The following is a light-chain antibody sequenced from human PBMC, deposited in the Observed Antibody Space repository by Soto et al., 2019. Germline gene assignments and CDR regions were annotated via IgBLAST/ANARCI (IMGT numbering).Light chain of an antibody. CDR1: SSDVGGYKY. J-gene: IGLJ2*01. CDR2: EVS. V-gene: IGLV2-8*01. CDR3: SSYAGSNNLVV. Sequence: QSALTQPPSASGSPGQSVTISCTGTSSDVGGYKYVSWYQQHPGKAPKLMIYEVSKRPSGVPDRFSGSKSGNTASLTVSGLQAADEADYYCSSYAGSNNLVVFGGGTKLTVL.